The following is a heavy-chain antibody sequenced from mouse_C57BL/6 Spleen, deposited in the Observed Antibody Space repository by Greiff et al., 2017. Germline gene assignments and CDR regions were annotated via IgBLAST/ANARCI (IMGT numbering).Heavy chain of an antibody. D-gene: IGHD2-4*01. CDR1: GYTFTDYE. V-gene: IGHV1-15*01. CDR3: TRWDDYGFDD. CDR2: IDTETGGT. Sequence: QAQLQQSGAELVRPGASVTLSCKASGYTFTDYEMHWVKQTPVHGLEWIGAIDTETGGTAYNQKFKGKAILTADKSSSTAYMELRSLTSEDSAVYYCTRWDDYGFDDWGQGTTLTVSS. J-gene: IGHJ2*01.